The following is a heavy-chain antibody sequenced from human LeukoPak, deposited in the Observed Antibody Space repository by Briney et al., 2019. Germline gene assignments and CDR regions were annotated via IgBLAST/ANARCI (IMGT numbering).Heavy chain of an antibody. J-gene: IGHJ6*02. V-gene: IGHV3-20*01. D-gene: IGHD5-12*01. CDR2: INWNGGST. Sequence: GGSLRLSCAASGFTFDDYGMSWVRQAPGKGLEWVSGINWNGGSTGYADSVKGRFTISRDNAKNSLYLQMNSLRAEDTALYHCVRGRGYSGYDFDYYYYGMDVWGQGTTVTVSS. CDR1: GFTFDDYG. CDR3: VRGRGYSGYDFDYYYYGMDV.